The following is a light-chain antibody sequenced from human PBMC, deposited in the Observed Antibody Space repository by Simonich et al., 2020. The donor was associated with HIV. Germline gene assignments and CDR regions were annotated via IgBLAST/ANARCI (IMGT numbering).Light chain of an antibody. CDR3: QQYNDWPPWT. CDR2: GAS. CDR1: QSLSSS. Sequence: EIVMTQSPATLSVSPGERATLSCRASQSLSSSLAWYQQKPGQAPRLLIYGASPRATGIPARLSGGGAGTEFTLSISSMQSEDFAVYYCQQYNDWPPWTFGQGTKVEIK. J-gene: IGKJ1*01. V-gene: IGKV3-15*01.